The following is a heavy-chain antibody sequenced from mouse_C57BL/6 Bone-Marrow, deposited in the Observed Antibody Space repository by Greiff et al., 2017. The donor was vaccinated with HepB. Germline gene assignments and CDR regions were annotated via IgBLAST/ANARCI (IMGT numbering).Heavy chain of an antibody. CDR3: TRIGIYDYALYY. CDR2: IHPNSGST. V-gene: IGHV1-64*01. J-gene: IGHJ2*01. D-gene: IGHD2-4*01. CDR1: GYTFTSYW. Sequence: VQLQQPGAELVKPGASVKLSCKASGYTFTSYWMHWVKQRPGQGLEWIGMIHPNSGSTNYNEKFKSKATLTVDKSSSTAYMQLSSLTSEDSAVSYCTRIGIYDYALYYWGQGTTLTVSS.